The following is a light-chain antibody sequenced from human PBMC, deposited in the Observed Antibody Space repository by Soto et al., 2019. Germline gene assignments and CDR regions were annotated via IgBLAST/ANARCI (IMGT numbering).Light chain of an antibody. J-gene: IGKJ3*01. CDR1: QSVSSY. V-gene: IGKV3-11*01. Sequence: EIVLTQSPATLSLSPGERATLSCRASQSVSSYLAWYQQKPGQAPRLLIYDASNRATGIPARFSGSGSGTDFTLPISSLEPEDFAVYHCQQRSNWPRGVFTFGPGTKVVIK. CDR2: DAS. CDR3: QQRSNWPRGVFT.